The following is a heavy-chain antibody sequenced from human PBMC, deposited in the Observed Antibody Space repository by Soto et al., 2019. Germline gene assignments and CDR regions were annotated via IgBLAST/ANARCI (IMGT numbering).Heavy chain of an antibody. V-gene: IGHV3-33*01. Sequence: GGSLRLSCAASGFTFSDYVMHWVRQAPGKGLEWVAVIWYRGRDIFYADSVKGRFTISRDNSKNTLYLQLISLRAEDTAVYYCARDQGGQSGNFIFDNWGQGTLVTVSS. J-gene: IGHJ4*02. CDR2: IWYRGRDI. CDR3: ARDQGGQSGNFIFDN. CDR1: GFTFSDYV. D-gene: IGHD1-26*01.